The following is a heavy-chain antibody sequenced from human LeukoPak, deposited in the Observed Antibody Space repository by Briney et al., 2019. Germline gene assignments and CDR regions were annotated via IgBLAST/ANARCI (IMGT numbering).Heavy chain of an antibody. V-gene: IGHV3-30*04. Sequence: GGSLRLSCAASGFTFSSYAMYWVRQAPGKGLEWVAVISYDGSNKYYADSVKGRFTISRDNSKNTLYLQMNSLRAEDTAVYYCARDLGAVGIAAAGTEVGNYYGMDVWGQGTTVTVSS. CDR3: ARDLGAVGIAAAGTEVGNYYGMDV. CDR2: ISYDGSNK. CDR1: GFTFSSYA. J-gene: IGHJ6*02. D-gene: IGHD6-13*01.